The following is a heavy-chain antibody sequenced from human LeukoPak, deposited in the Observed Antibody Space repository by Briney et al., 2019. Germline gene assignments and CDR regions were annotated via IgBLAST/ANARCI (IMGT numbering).Heavy chain of an antibody. J-gene: IGHJ6*03. V-gene: IGHV4-39*07. CDR1: GGSISSSSSY. Sequence: SETLSLTCTVSGGSISSSSSYWGWLRQPPGKGLEWIGTIYYSWSTNYNPSLKSRVTISVDTSKNQFSLRLTSVTAADTAVYYCARGWQLRVFMDVWGKGTTVTVSS. CDR2: IYYSWST. D-gene: IGHD1-26*01. CDR3: ARGWQLRVFMDV.